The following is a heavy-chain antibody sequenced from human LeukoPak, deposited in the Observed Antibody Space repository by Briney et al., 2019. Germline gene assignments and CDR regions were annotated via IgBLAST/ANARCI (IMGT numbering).Heavy chain of an antibody. V-gene: IGHV1-69*06. J-gene: IGHJ6*02. Sequence: SVKVSCKASGGTFSSYAISWVRQAPGQGLEWMGGIIPIFGTAIYAQKFQGRVTMTEDTSTDTAYMELSSLRSEDTAVYYCAGIEMATVRYYGMDVWGQGTTVTVSS. CDR1: GGTFSSYA. CDR2: IIPIFGTA. D-gene: IGHD5-24*01. CDR3: AGIEMATVRYYGMDV.